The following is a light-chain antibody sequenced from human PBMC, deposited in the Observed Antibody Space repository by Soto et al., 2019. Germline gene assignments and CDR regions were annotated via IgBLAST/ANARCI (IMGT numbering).Light chain of an antibody. CDR3: QQSYTDPYT. J-gene: IGKJ2*01. V-gene: IGKV1-39*01. CDR1: QSISTY. Sequence: DIQMTQSPFFLSASIGDTVTISCRASQSISTYVNWYQQRVGKAPRLLIYAASTLQSGVPSRFSGSGSETHFNLTITSLQPDDFASYSCQQSYTDPYTFGQGTTLEI. CDR2: AAS.